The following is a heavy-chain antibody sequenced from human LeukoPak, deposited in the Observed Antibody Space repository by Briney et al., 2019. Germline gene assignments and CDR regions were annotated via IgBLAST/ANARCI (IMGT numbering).Heavy chain of an antibody. V-gene: IGHV3-48*02. CDR2: LSGRSDSI. Sequence: GGSLRLSCTVSGLTFSTHSMNWLRQAPGKGLEWVSYLSGRSDSIYYAESVKGRFTISRDNARNSLYLQMNSLRDEDTAVYYCARDFRYRDSSGYYSFDYWGQGTLVTVSS. J-gene: IGHJ4*02. D-gene: IGHD3-22*01. CDR1: GLTFSTHS. CDR3: ARDFRYRDSSGYYSFDY.